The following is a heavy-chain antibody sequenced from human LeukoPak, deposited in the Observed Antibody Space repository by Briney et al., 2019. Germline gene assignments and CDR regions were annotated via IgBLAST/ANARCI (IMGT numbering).Heavy chain of an antibody. D-gene: IGHD2-15*01. CDR3: ARDPGMVDNWFDP. CDR2: IIPIFGTA. CDR1: GGTFSSYA. J-gene: IGHJ5*02. Sequence: GASVKVSCKASGGTFSSYAISWVRQAPGQGLEWMGGIIPIFGTANYAQKFRGRVTITADESTSTAYMELSSLRSEDTAVYYCARDPGMVDNWFDPWGQGTLVTVSS. V-gene: IGHV1-69*01.